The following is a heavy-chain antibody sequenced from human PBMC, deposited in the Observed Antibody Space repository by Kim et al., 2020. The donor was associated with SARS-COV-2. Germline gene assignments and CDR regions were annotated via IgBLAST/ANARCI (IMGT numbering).Heavy chain of an antibody. J-gene: IGHJ4*02. D-gene: IGHD6-13*01. CDR3: ARDMGIAAAGRGDY. Sequence: SVKVSCKASGGTFSSYAISWVRQAPGQGLEWMGGIIPIFGTANYAQKFQGRVTITADESTSTAYMELSSLRSEDTAVYYCARDMGIAAAGRGDYWGQGTLVTVSS. CDR1: GGTFSSYA. V-gene: IGHV1-69*13. CDR2: IIPIFGTA.